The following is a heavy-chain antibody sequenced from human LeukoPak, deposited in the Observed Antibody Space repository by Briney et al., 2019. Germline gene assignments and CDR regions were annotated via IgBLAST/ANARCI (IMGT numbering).Heavy chain of an antibody. CDR2: INSDGSST. Sequence: PGGSPRLSCAASGFTFSSNWMHWVRQAPGKGLAWVSRINSDGSSTSYADSVKGRFTISRDNAKNTLYLQMNSLRAEDTAVYYCAREMVVNPYWGQGTLVTVSS. V-gene: IGHV3-74*01. J-gene: IGHJ4*02. CDR3: AREMVVNPY. CDR1: GFTFSSNW. D-gene: IGHD2-15*01.